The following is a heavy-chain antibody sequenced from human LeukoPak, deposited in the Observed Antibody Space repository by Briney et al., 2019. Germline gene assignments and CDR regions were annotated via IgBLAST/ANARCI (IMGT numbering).Heavy chain of an antibody. CDR3: ARDLLAVAGKADNWFDP. D-gene: IGHD6-19*01. V-gene: IGHV3-74*01. Sequence: PGGSLRLSCAASGFTFSSYWMHWVRQAPGKGLVWVSRINSDGSSTSYVDSVKGRFTISRDNAKNTLYLQMNSLRAEDTAVYYCARDLLAVAGKADNWFDPWGQGTLVTVSS. CDR1: GFTFSSYW. J-gene: IGHJ5*02. CDR2: INSDGSST.